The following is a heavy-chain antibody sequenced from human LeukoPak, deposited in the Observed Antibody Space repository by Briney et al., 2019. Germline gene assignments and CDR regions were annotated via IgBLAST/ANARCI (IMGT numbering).Heavy chain of an antibody. D-gene: IGHD3-22*01. CDR3: ARVQRPENYYDSSGSLYP. J-gene: IGHJ5*02. CDR2: INPNSGGT. Sequence: ASVKVSCKASGYTFTGYYMHWVRRAPGQGLEWMVWINPNSGGTNYAQEFQGRVTMTGDTSISTAYMELSRLRSADTAVYYCARVQRPENYYDSSGSLYPWGQGTLVTVSS. CDR1: GYTFTGYY. V-gene: IGHV1-2*02.